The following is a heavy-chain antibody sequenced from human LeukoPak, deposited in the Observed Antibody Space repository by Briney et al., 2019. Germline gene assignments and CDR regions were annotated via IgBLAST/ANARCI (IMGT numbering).Heavy chain of an antibody. Sequence: GGSLRLSCSASGITFSSASMNWVRQAPGKGLEWVSAISGSGGSTYYADSVKGRFTISRDNSKNTLYLQMNSLRAEDTAVYYCAKGSIAVAGTVDYWGQGTLVTVSS. J-gene: IGHJ4*02. CDR2: ISGSGGST. D-gene: IGHD6-19*01. CDR3: AKGSIAVAGTVDY. V-gene: IGHV3-23*01. CDR1: GITFSSAS.